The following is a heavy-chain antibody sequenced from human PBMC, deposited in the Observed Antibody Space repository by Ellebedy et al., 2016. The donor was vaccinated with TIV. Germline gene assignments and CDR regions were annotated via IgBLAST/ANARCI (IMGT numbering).Heavy chain of an antibody. CDR2: IIPIFGTA. CDR1: GGTFSSYA. CDR3: ARSLPTGGESNWFDP. Sequence: AASVKVSCKASGGTFSSYAISWVRQAPGQGLEWMGGIIPIFGTANYAQKFQGRVTITADESTSTAYMELSSLRSEDTAVYYCARSLPTGGESNWFDPWGQGTLVTVSS. D-gene: IGHD7-27*01. J-gene: IGHJ5*02. V-gene: IGHV1-69*13.